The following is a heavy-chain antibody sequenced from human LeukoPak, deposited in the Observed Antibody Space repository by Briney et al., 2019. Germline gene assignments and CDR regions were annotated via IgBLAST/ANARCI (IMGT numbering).Heavy chain of an antibody. Sequence: SETLSLTCTVSGGSISSSSYYWGWIRQPPGKGLEWIGSIYYSGSTYYNPSLKSRVTISVDTSKNQFSLKLSSVTAADTAVYYCARLLVRGVMVDYWGQGTLVTVSS. V-gene: IGHV4-39*01. J-gene: IGHJ4*02. CDR2: IYYSGST. CDR1: GGSISSSSYY. D-gene: IGHD3-10*01. CDR3: ARLLVRGVMVDY.